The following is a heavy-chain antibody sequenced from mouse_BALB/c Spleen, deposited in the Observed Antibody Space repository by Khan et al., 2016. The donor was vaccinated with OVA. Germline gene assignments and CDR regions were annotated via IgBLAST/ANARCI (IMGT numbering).Heavy chain of an antibody. CDR2: INTYTGEP. Sequence: QIQLVQSGPELKKPGATVKISCKASGYTFTNYGMNWVKQAPGKGLKWMGWINTYTGEPTYADDFKGRFAFSLENSARTAYLQINNLKNEDTATCYYAREVGYRYAMDYWGQGTSVTVSS. J-gene: IGHJ4*01. CDR3: AREVGYRYAMDY. CDR1: GYTFTNYG. D-gene: IGHD1-2*01. V-gene: IGHV9-3-1*01.